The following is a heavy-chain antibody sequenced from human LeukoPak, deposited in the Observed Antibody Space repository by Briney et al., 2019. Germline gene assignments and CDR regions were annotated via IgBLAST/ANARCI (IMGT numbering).Heavy chain of an antibody. CDR1: GYTFTSNY. V-gene: IGHV1-46*01. CDR2: IYPRDGST. CDR3: ARDQEGFDY. Sequence: ASVTVSCKASGYTFTSNYIHWVRQAPGQGLEWMGMIYPRDGSTSYAQKFQGRVTVTRDTSTSTVHMELSGLRSEDTAVYYCARDQEGFDYWGQGTLVTVPS. J-gene: IGHJ4*02.